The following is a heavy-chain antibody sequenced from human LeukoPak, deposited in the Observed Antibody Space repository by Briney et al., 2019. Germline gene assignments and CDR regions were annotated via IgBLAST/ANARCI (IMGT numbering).Heavy chain of an antibody. V-gene: IGHV4-59*01. CDR2: IYYSGST. CDR1: GGSISSYY. CDR3: ARDVYYYDSSGYYDWFDP. J-gene: IGHJ5*02. Sequence: KPSETLSLTCTVSGGSISSYYWSWIRQPPGKGLEWIGYIYYSGSTNYNPSLKSRVTISVDTSKNQFSLKLSSVTAADTAVYYCARDVYYYDSSGYYDWFDPWGQGTLVTVSS. D-gene: IGHD3-22*01.